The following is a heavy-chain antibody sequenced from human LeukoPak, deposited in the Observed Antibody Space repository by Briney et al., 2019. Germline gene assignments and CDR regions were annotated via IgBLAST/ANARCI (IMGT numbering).Heavy chain of an antibody. CDR2: TYYRSKWYI. D-gene: IGHD6-19*01. CDR3: ARGGAEAGRFSWFDP. Sequence: SQTLSITCFISGDSFSSNSAAWTWIRQSPSRGLEWLARTYYRSKWYIDYAVSVKSRITITPDTSKNQFSLQLNSVTPEDTAVYYCARGGAEAGRFSWFDPWGEGTLVTVSS. V-gene: IGHV6-1*01. CDR1: GDSFSSNSAA. J-gene: IGHJ5*02.